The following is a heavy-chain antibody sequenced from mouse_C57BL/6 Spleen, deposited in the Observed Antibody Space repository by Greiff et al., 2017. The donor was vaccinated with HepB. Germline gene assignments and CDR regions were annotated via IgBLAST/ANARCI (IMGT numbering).Heavy chain of an antibody. CDR2: IYPGDGDT. CDR3: ARAFYYDYDDWFAY. V-gene: IGHV1-82*01. D-gene: IGHD2-4*01. CDR1: GYAFSSSW. Sequence: QVQLQQSGPELVKPGASVKISCKASGYAFSSSWMNWVKQRPGKGLEWIGRIYPGDGDTNYNGKFKGKATLTADKSSSTAYMQLSSLTSEDSAVYFCARAFYYDYDDWFAYWGQGTLVTVSA. J-gene: IGHJ3*01.